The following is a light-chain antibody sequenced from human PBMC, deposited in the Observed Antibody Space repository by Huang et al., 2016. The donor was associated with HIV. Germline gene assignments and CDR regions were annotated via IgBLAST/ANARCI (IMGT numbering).Light chain of an antibody. CDR1: QSVGSY. CDR2: DAS. V-gene: IGKV3-11*01. J-gene: IGKJ1*01. CDR3: QQRSNRTPTT. Sequence: EIILTQSPATLSLSPGERATLSCRASQSVGSYLAWYQQKPGQAPRPLIDDASNRATGIPARFSGGGSGTDFTLTIRGLEPDDFSVYFCQQRSNRTPTTFGQGTKVE.